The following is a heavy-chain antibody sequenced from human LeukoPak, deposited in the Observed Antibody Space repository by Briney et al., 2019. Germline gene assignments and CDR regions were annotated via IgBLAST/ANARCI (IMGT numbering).Heavy chain of an antibody. D-gene: IGHD1-26*01. CDR1: GGTFSSYA. CDR2: IIPIFGTA. CDR3: ARDGIVGATTRGFDI. Sequence: GASVKVSCKASGGTFSSYAISWVRQAPGQGLEWMGGIIPIFGTANYAQKFQGRVTITTDESTSTAYMELSSLGSEDTAVYYCARDGIVGATTRGFDIWGQGTMVTVSS. V-gene: IGHV1-69*05. J-gene: IGHJ3*02.